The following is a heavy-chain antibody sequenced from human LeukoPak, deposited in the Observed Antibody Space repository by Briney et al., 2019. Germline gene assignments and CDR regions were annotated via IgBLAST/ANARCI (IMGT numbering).Heavy chain of an antibody. D-gene: IGHD3-10*01. CDR2: KKQDGSEK. J-gene: IGHJ4*02. CDR3: ARFAIGGLRVPKSFDY. CDR1: GFTFSSYW. V-gene: IGHV3-7*01. Sequence: PGGSLRLSCAASGFTFSSYWMSWVRQAPGKGLEGVANKKQDGSEKYYVDSVKGRFTISRDNAKNSLYLQMNSLRAEDTAVYYCARFAIGGLRVPKSFDYWGQGTLVTVSS.